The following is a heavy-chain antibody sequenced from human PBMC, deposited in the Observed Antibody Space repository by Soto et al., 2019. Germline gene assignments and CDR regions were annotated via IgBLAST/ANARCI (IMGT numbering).Heavy chain of an antibody. CDR1: GGTFSSYA. CDR3: AGAPSSLYYYESSGSTYYYYGMDV. J-gene: IGHJ6*02. V-gene: IGHV1-69*01. CDR2: IIPIFGTA. Sequence: QVQLVQSGAEVKQPGSSVQVSCKASGGTFSSYAISWVRQAPGQGLEWMGGIIPIFGTANYAQKFQGRVTITADESTSTAYMELSSLRSEDTGVYYCAGAPSSLYYYESSGSTYYYYGMDVWGQGTTVTVSS. D-gene: IGHD3-22*01.